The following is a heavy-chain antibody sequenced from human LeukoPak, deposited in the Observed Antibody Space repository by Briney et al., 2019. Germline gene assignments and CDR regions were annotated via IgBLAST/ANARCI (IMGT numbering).Heavy chain of an antibody. J-gene: IGHJ4*02. CDR1: GGSFSGYY. V-gene: IGHV4-34*01. D-gene: IGHD2-15*01. CDR2: INHSGST. Sequence: SETLSLTCAVYGGSFSGYYWSWIRQPPGKGLEWIGEINHSGSTNYNPSLKSRVTISVDTSKNQFSLKLSSVTAADTAVYYCARVFLGYCSGGSCYHRVPDFDYWAREPWSPSPQ. CDR3: ARVFLGYCSGGSCYHRVPDFDY.